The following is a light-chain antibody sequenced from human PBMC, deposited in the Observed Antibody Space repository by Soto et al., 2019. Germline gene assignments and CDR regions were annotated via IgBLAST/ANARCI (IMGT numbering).Light chain of an antibody. J-gene: IGKJ1*01. CDR2: GAS. CDR3: QQYETFSGA. Sequence: DIQMTQSPSTLSVSLGDRITITCRASEDIDTSLAWFQQRPGKAPKVLIAGASGLMNGVPSTFSGSGSGTEFALTISSVQPDDFATYYCQQYETFSGAFGQGTKVDI. V-gene: IGKV1-5*01. CDR1: EDIDTS.